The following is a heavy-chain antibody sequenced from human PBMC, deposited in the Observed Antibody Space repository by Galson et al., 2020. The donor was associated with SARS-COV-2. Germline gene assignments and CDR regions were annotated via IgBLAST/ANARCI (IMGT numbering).Heavy chain of an antibody. CDR2: IYYSGST. Sequence: SETLSLTCTVSGGSISSSSYYWGWIRQPPGKGLEWIGSIYYSGSTYYNPSLKSRVTISVDTSKNQFSLKLSSVTAADTAVYYCARDSGIDFWSGPQEFDYWGQGTLVTVSS. CDR3: ARDSGIDFWSGPQEFDY. CDR1: GGSISSSSYY. D-gene: IGHD3-3*01. V-gene: IGHV4-39*07. J-gene: IGHJ4*02.